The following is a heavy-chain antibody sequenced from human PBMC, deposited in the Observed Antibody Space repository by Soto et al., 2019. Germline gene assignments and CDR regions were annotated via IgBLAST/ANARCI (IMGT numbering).Heavy chain of an antibody. V-gene: IGHV3-23*01. CDR1: GFAFGAYA. J-gene: IGHJ5*02. CDR2: ISGAGGNT. D-gene: IGHD2-2*01. Sequence: EVQLLESGGGLVQPGGSLRLSCAASGFAFGAYAMTWVRQAPGKGLEWVSVISGAGGNTYYADSVKGRFTVSRDNSKKMLYLEMNSLRVEDTAIYYCAKDPVPQLLPSWWFDPWSQGTRVTVSS. CDR3: AKDPVPQLLPSWWFDP.